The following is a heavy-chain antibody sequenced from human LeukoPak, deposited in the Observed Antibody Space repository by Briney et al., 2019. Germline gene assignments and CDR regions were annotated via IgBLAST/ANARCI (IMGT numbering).Heavy chain of an antibody. CDR2: ISAYNGNT. CDR1: GYTFTSYG. CDR3: ARDKDWAYYYDSSGYYYFDAFDI. D-gene: IGHD3-22*01. V-gene: IGHV1-18*01. J-gene: IGHJ3*02. Sequence: GASVKVSCKASGYTFTSYGISWVRQAPGQGLEWMGWISAYNGNTNYAQKLQGRVTMTTDTSTSTAYMELRSLRSDDTAVYYCARDKDWAYYYDSSGYYYFDAFDIWGQGTMVTVSS.